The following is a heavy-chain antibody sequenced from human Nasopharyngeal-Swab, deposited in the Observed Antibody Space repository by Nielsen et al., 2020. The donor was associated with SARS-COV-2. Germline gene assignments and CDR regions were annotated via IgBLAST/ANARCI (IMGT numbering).Heavy chain of an antibody. Sequence: SETPSLTCTVSGGSISSSSYYWGWIRQPPGKGLEWIGSIYYSGSTYYNPSLKSRVTISVDTSKNQFSLKLSSVTAADTAVYYCARERGRGGIWNYYYYYMDVWGKGTTVTVSS. D-gene: IGHD3-10*01. V-gene: IGHV4-39*07. CDR3: ARERGRGGIWNYYYYYMDV. CDR2: IYYSGST. J-gene: IGHJ6*03. CDR1: GGSISSSSYY.